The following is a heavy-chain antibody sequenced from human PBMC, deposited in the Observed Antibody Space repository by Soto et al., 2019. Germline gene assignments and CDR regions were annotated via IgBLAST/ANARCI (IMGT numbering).Heavy chain of an antibody. D-gene: IGHD3-10*01. J-gene: IGHJ6*03. CDR2: INGDGSST. CDR1: GLTINSYW. V-gene: IGHV3-74*01. CDR3: AIRYGLGNFYYMDV. Sequence: QLVESGGGLVQPGGSLRLSCVASGLTINSYWMYWVRQPPGKGPVWVSRINGDGSSTNYADSVKGRFTISRDNAKNTLYLQMNSLGAEDTAVYYCAIRYGLGNFYYMDVWGKGTTVTVSS.